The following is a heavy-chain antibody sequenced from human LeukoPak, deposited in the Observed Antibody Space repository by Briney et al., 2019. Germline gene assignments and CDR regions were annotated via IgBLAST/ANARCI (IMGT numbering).Heavy chain of an antibody. V-gene: IGHV1-2*02. Sequence: ASVKVSCKASGYTFTSYDINWVRQATGQGLEWMGWINPNTGDTNYAQKFQGRVTMTRDTSITTVYMEISRLTPDDTALFYCAVAPGDYWGQGTLVTVSS. CDR3: AVAPGDY. CDR2: INPNTGDT. CDR1: GYTFTSYD. J-gene: IGHJ4*02. D-gene: IGHD2-21*01.